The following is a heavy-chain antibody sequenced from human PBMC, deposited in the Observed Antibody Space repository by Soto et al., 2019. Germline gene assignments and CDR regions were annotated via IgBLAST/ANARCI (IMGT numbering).Heavy chain of an antibody. V-gene: IGHV3-11*01. Sequence: QVQLVESGGGLVKPGGSLRLSCAASGFTFSDYYMSWIRQAPGKGLEWVSYISTSGSTINYAGSVKGRITISRDNAKNSLYLEMNSLSAEDTAVEYCARVSAHPYYWGQGTLVTVSS. J-gene: IGHJ4*02. CDR2: ISTSGSTI. CDR3: ARVSAHPYY. CDR1: GFTFSDYY.